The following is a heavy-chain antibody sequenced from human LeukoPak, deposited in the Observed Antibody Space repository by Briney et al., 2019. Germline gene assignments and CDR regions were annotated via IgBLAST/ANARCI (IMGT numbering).Heavy chain of an antibody. D-gene: IGHD3-10*01. CDR3: ARGGNRFGGFYFDY. V-gene: IGHV4-31*03. Sequence: SQTLSLTCTVSADSLSSGGHSWAWIRQSPGKALESIGSIHHSGRSRHNPSLKDRVAISVDTSRKQFALKLSSVTAADTAMYYCARGGNRFGGFYFDYWGQGIQVIVSS. CDR2: IHHSGRS. CDR1: ADSLSSGGHS. J-gene: IGHJ4*02.